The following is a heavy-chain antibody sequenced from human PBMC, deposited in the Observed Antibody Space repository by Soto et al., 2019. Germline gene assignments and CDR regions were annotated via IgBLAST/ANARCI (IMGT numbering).Heavy chain of an antibody. J-gene: IGHJ4*02. Sequence: GSLRLSCVASGFRFSGSTMNWVRRAPGKGLNWVSSISSSSHYIYYADSLKGRFTISRDNAKNSLFLQMNSLRAEDTAVYYCARDLGEVSALWGQGTLVTVS. CDR2: ISSSSHYI. CDR1: GFRFSGST. D-gene: IGHD3-10*01. V-gene: IGHV3-21*01. CDR3: ARDLGEVSAL.